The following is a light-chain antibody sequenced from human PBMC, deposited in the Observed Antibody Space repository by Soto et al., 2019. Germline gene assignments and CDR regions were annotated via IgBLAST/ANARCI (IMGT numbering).Light chain of an antibody. Sequence: QSVLTQPPSVSGAPGQRVTISCTGSSSNIGAGYDVKWYQQLPGTAPKLLIHGNSNRPSGVPDRFSGSKSGTSASLAITGLQAEDEADYYCQSYDSSLSAVVFGGGTQLNVL. J-gene: IGLJ2*01. CDR3: QSYDSSLSAVV. V-gene: IGLV1-40*01. CDR2: GNS. CDR1: SSNIGAGYD.